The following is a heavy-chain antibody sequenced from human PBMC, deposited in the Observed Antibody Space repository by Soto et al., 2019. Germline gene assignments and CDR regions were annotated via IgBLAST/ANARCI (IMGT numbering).Heavy chain of an antibody. CDR3: AHTMAPRIFDS. Sequence: QITLKEAGPPVVKPTQTLTLTCSFSGFSLLTSGVGVGWTRQPPGKALEWLALIYWDDDTGYSTSLRNRLTITKDTSRNQVVLTMTNMDPADTATYYCAHTMAPRIFDSWGQGTLVTVSS. CDR2: IYWDDDT. V-gene: IGHV2-5*02. J-gene: IGHJ4*02. CDR1: GFSLLTSGVG.